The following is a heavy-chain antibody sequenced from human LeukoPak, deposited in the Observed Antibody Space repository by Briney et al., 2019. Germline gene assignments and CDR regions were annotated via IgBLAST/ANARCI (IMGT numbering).Heavy chain of an antibody. CDR3: AKVGPYYYDSSGYYDY. CDR2: ISWNSGSI. V-gene: IGHV3-9*01. D-gene: IGHD3-22*01. CDR1: GFTFDDYA. J-gene: IGHJ4*02. Sequence: PGGSLRLSCAASGFTFDDYAMHWVRQAPGKGLEWVSGISWNSGSIGYADSVKGRFTISRDNSKNTLYLQMNSLRAEDTAVYYCAKVGPYYYDSSGYYDYWGQGTLVTVSS.